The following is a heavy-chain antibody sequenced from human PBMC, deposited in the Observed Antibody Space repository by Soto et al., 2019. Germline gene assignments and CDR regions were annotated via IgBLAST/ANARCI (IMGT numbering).Heavy chain of an antibody. CDR3: ARDYYDFWSGYLRGDYYYYYMDV. V-gene: IGHV4-59*01. D-gene: IGHD3-3*01. J-gene: IGHJ6*03. CDR1: GGSISSYY. Sequence: SETLSLTCTVSGGSISSYYWSWIRQPPGKGLEWIGYIYYSGSTNYNPSLKSRVTISVDTSKNQFSLKLSSVTAADTAVYYCARDYYDFWSGYLRGDYYYYYMDVWGKGTTVTVSS. CDR2: IYYSGST.